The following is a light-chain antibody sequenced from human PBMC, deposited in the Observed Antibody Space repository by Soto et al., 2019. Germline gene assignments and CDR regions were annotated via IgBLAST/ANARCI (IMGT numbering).Light chain of an antibody. J-gene: IGKJ2*01. CDR2: KAS. CDR1: QSINSW. Sequence: DIQMTQSPSTLSASVGDRVTITCRASQSINSWLAWYQQKLGKAPRLLIYKASSLESGVPSRFSGSGSGTEFTLTISSLQPDDFATYYCQQYDKYPYTFGQGTKLEIK. CDR3: QQYDKYPYT. V-gene: IGKV1-5*03.